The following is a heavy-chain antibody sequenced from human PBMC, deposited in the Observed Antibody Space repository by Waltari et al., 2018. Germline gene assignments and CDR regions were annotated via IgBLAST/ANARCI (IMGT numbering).Heavy chain of an antibody. CDR3: ARRKDYGGNLFDY. J-gene: IGHJ4*02. Sequence: EVQLVQSGAEVKKPGESLRISCKGSGYSFTSYWISWVRQMPGKGLEWMGKIDPSASYTNYSPSFQGHVTISADKSISTAYLQCSSLKASDTAIYYCARRKDYGGNLFDYWGQGTLVTVSS. V-gene: IGHV5-10-1*03. CDR1: GYSFTSYW. CDR2: IDPSASYT. D-gene: IGHD4-17*01.